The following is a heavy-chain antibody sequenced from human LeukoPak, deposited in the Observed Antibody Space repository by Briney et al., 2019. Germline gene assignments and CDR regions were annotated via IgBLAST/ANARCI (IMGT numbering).Heavy chain of an antibody. CDR2: IIPIFGTA. D-gene: IGHD2-21*02. CDR1: GGTFSSYA. Sequence: ASVKVSCKASGGTFSSYAISWVRQAPGQGLEWMGRIIPIFGTANYAQKFQGRVTITTDESTSTAYMELSSLRSEDTAVYYCARASRRALHCGGDCYLNYWFHGTLVAVSS. V-gene: IGHV1-69*05. CDR3: ARASRRALHCGGDCYLNY. J-gene: IGHJ4*01.